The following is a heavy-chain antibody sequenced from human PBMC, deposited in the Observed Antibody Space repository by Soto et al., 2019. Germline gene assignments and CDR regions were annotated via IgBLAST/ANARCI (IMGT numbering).Heavy chain of an antibody. CDR3: ARVSPRYYYDSSGYYYGFDY. Sequence: QVQLVQSGAEVKKPGSSVKVSCKASGGTFSSYAISWVRQAPGQGLEWMGGIIPIFGTANYAQKFQGRVTITADKATSTAYRELSSLRSEDTAVYYCARVSPRYYYDSSGYYYGFDYWGQGTLVTVSS. CDR1: GGTFSSYA. CDR2: IIPIFGTA. V-gene: IGHV1-69*06. D-gene: IGHD3-22*01. J-gene: IGHJ4*02.